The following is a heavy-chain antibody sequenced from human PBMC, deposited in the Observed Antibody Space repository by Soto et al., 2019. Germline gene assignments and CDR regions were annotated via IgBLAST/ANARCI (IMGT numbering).Heavy chain of an antibody. V-gene: IGHV3-33*01. J-gene: IGHJ4*02. Sequence: HPGGSLRLSCAASGFIFSSFGMHWVRQAPGKGLEWVAHIWYDGSNTYYADSVKGRFTISRDNSRNTLYLQMNSLRAEDTAVYHCVRDLLGSGGHFDYWGQGTPVTV. CDR1: GFIFSSFG. CDR3: VRDLLGSGGHFDY. CDR2: IWYDGSNT. D-gene: IGHD7-27*01.